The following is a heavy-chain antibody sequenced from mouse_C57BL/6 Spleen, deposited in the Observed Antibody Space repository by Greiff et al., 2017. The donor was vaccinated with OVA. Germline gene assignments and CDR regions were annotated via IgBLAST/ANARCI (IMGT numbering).Heavy chain of an antibody. CDR2: IDPSDSET. V-gene: IGHV1-52*01. Sequence: QVHVKQPGAELVRPGSSVKLSCKASGYTFTSYWMHWVKQRPIQGLEWIGNIDPSDSETHYNQKFKDKATLTVDKSSSTAYMQLSSLTSEDSAVYYCARGGLGEDFDYWGQGTTLTVSS. CDR1: GYTFTSYW. CDR3: ARGGLGEDFDY. D-gene: IGHD3-3*01. J-gene: IGHJ2*01.